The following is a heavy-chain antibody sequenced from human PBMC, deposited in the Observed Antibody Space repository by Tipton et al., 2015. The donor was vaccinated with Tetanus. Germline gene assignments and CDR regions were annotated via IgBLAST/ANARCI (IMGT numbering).Heavy chain of an antibody. Sequence: QLVQSGGGLVQPGGSLRLSCAASGFTVSSNYLSWVRQAPGKGLEWVSGITWNSGSIGYADSVKGRFTISRDNSKNTVFLQMNSLRPEDTAKYYCAKDRTAAGDLLPFDSWGQGTLVSVSS. CDR3: AKDRTAAGDLLPFDS. V-gene: IGHV3-23*04. J-gene: IGHJ4*02. CDR2: ITWNSGSI. CDR1: GFTVSSNY. D-gene: IGHD6-13*01.